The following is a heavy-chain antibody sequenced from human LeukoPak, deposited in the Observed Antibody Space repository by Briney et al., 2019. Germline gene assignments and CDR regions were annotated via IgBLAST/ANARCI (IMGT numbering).Heavy chain of an antibody. CDR3: ARDVSGSYGSYYGMDV. Sequence: GGSLRLSCAASGFTFSSYGMHWVRQAPGKGLEWVAVIWYDGSNKYYADSVKGRFTISRDNSKNTLYLQMNSLRAEDTAVYYCARDVSGSYGSYYGMDVWGQGTTVTVSS. V-gene: IGHV3-33*01. D-gene: IGHD1-26*01. J-gene: IGHJ6*02. CDR2: IWYDGSNK. CDR1: GFTFSSYG.